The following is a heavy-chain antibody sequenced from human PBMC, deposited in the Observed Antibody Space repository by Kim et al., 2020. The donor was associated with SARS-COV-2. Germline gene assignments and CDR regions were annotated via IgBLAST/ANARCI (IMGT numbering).Heavy chain of an antibody. CDR3: ARDLGLSYSRPRGYFDY. J-gene: IGHJ4*01. V-gene: IGHV3-7*01. Sequence: GWSLRLSCAASGFSFSYYWMSWVRQAPGKGLEWVANIKQDGSETYYVDSLKGRFTISRDNGKNSLYLQVNNLRVEDPAVYFCARDLGLSYSRPRGYFDY. D-gene: IGHD3-10*01. CDR1: GFSFSYYW. CDR2: IKQDGSET.